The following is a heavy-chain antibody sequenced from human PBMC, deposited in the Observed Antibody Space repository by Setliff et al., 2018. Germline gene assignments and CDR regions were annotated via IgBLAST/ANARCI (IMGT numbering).Heavy chain of an antibody. CDR1: GGSISSHY. CDR3: ARGGYYDSSGTYWYFDL. D-gene: IGHD3-22*01. Sequence: PSETLSLTCTVSGGSISSHYWSWIRQPPGKGLEWIGSIYYSGSTNYNPSLKSRVTISVDTSKNQFSLKLSSVTAADTAVYYCARGGYYDSSGTYWYFDLWGRGTLVTVSS. J-gene: IGHJ2*01. CDR2: IYYSGST. V-gene: IGHV4-59*08.